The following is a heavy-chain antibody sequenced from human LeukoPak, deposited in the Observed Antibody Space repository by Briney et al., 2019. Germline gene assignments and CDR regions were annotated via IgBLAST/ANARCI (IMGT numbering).Heavy chain of an antibody. J-gene: IGHJ6*03. D-gene: IGHD7-27*01. CDR3: AIAPTGGLWYYYYMDV. CDR2: IYYSGST. CDR1: GGSISSGGYF. V-gene: IGHV4-31*03. Sequence: PSETLSLTCTVSGGSISSGGYFWSWIRQHPGKGLEWIGYIYYSGSTYYNPSLKSRVSTAVDTSKNQFSLKLSSVTAADTAGYYCAIAPTGGLWYYYYMDVWGKGTTVTVSS.